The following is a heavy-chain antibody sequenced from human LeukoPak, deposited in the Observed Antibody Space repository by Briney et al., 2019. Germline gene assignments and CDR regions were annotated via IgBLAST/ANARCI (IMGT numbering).Heavy chain of an antibody. J-gene: IGHJ4*02. CDR3: AAGTRIVPAAPFDY. CDR2: IIPIFGTA. V-gene: IGHV1-69*13. CDR1: GYTFTSYA. Sequence: SVKVSCKASGYTFTSYAMHWVRQAPGQRLEWMGGIIPIFGTANYAQKFQGRVTITADESTSTAYMELSSLRSEDTAVYYCAAGTRIVPAAPFDYWGQGTLVTVSS. D-gene: IGHD2-2*01.